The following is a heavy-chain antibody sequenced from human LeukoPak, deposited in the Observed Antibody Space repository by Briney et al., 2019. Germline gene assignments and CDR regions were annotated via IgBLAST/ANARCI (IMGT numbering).Heavy chain of an antibody. Sequence: ASVKVSCKASGYTFTSYAMNWVRQAAGQGLEWMGWINPTTWNPPYEHGFTGRVVFSVDTSISTAYLQMSSLKAEDTAVYYCARVPRYSSSWYVKDRQQSAFDYWGQGTLVTVSS. J-gene: IGHJ4*02. V-gene: IGHV7-4-1*02. CDR3: ARVPRYSSSWYVKDRQQSAFDY. D-gene: IGHD6-13*01. CDR2: INPTTWNP. CDR1: GYTFTSYA.